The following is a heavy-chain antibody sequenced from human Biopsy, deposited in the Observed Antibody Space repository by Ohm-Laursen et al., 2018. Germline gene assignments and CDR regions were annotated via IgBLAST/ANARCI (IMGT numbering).Heavy chain of an antibody. D-gene: IGHD1-26*01. J-gene: IGHJ4*02. CDR1: GYTFTSHD. V-gene: IGHV1-8*01. CDR2: MSPNTGNT. Sequence: ASVKVSCKASGYTFTSHDINWVRQATGQGLECMGWMSPNTGNTVYAQRFQDRVTMTSDTSTGTAYMELTSLTSDDTAVYFCARWETTLGRSLDSWGQGTLVAVSS. CDR3: ARWETTLGRSLDS.